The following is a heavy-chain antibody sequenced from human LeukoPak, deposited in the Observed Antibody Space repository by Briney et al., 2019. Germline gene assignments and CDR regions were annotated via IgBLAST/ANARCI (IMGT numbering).Heavy chain of an antibody. CDR1: RGSISSGVYY. V-gene: IGHV4-30-4*08. J-gene: IGHJ5*02. CDR2: IYYSGST. CDR3: ARVVPGPVPAAIRGWFDP. Sequence: SQTLSLTCTVSRGSISSGVYYWSWIRQPPGEGLEWIGYIYYSGSTYYNPSLKSRVTISVDTSKNQFSLKLSSVTAADTAVYYCARVVPGPVPAAIRGWFDPCGQGTLVSVSS. D-gene: IGHD2-2*02.